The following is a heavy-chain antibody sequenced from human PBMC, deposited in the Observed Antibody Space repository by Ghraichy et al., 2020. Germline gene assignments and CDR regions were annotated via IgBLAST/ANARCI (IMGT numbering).Heavy chain of an antibody. CDR1: GFSLSSHW. Sequence: RGSLRLSCAASGFSLSSHWMYWVRQAPGKGLVWVSGINGEESITVYADSVKGRFTISRDNAKNTLFLQMNSLRVEDTAVYYCARNSWYAFDSWGQGTLVTVSS. V-gene: IGHV3-74*01. D-gene: IGHD6-13*01. J-gene: IGHJ4*02. CDR2: INGEESIT. CDR3: ARNSWYAFDS.